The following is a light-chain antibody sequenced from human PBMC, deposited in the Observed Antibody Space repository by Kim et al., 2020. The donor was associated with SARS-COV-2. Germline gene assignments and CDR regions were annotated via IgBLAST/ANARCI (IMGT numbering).Light chain of an antibody. Sequence: QSNTISFPGTNRDFGGYNSVSWYQQHPAKAPRLMIYEVTHRPSGVSYHFSGSKSGNAATLAISGRQAEDESDYYCSSYTRSTTNYVFGTGTKVTVL. CDR3: SSYTRSTTNYV. V-gene: IGLV2-14*03. J-gene: IGLJ1*01. CDR1: NRDFGGYNS. CDR2: EVT.